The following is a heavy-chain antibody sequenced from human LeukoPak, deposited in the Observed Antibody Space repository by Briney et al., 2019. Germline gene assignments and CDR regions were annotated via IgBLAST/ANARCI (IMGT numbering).Heavy chain of an antibody. CDR1: GFTFSRYW. V-gene: IGHV3-7*01. D-gene: IGHD1-26*01. CDR2: IKQDGSEK. CDR3: AREASGSYYASPFGS. Sequence: GGSLRLSCAASGFTFSRYWMSWVRQAPGKGLEWVANIKQDGSEKYYVGSVRGRFTISRDNARNSLFLQANSLRADDTAVYYCAREASGSYYASPFGSWGQGTLVTVSS. J-gene: IGHJ4*02.